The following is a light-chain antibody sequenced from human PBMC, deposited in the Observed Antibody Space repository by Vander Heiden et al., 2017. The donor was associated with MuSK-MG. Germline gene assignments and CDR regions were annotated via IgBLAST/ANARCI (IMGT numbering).Light chain of an antibody. CDR3: QQYNNWPLT. CDR2: GAS. Sequence: ERAMTQSRATLSVSPGERATLSCRASQSVSSNLAWYQQKPGQAPRLLIYGASTRATGIPARFSGSGSGTEFTLTISSLQSEDFAVYYCQQYNNWPLTFGGGTKVEIK. J-gene: IGKJ4*01. V-gene: IGKV3-15*01. CDR1: QSVSSN.